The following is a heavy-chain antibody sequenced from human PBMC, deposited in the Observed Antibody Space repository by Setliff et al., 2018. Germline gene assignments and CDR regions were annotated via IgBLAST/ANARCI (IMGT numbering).Heavy chain of an antibody. Sequence: GGSLRLSCAASGFSFSTYTMNWVRQAPGGGLQWVSAISPRSDYIKYADSVKGGFAVSRDNAKNSLYLQMNSLRAEDTATYYCARSENCFSTHCSPYDYWGQGTLVTVSS. CDR2: ISPRSDYI. J-gene: IGHJ4*02. V-gene: IGHV3-21*01. D-gene: IGHD2-2*01. CDR3: ARSENCFSTHCSPYDY. CDR1: GFSFSTYT.